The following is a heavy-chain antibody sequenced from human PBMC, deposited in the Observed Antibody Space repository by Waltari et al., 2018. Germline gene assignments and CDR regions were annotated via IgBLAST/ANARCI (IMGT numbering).Heavy chain of an antibody. Sequence: QVQLVQSGAEVKTPGSSVTVSCKASGGNFSSYALGWVREPPGQGLDWMGRFIPIFGTANYAQKFQGRVTITADKSTSTAYMELSSLRSEDTAVYYCARSYSSSYYWYFDLWGRGTLVTVSS. CDR3: ARSYSSSYYWYFDL. V-gene: IGHV1-69*08. CDR2: FIPIFGTA. CDR1: GGNFSSYA. D-gene: IGHD6-13*01. J-gene: IGHJ2*01.